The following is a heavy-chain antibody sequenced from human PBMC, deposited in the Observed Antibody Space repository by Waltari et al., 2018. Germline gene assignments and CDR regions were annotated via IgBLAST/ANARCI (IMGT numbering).Heavy chain of an antibody. J-gene: IGHJ6*02. CDR3: ARDTVVKDGMDV. Sequence: QVQLVQSGAEVKKPGASVKVSCKASGYTFTTYAIHWVRQAPGQRLEGMGWINAGNANTKYSQSFQGRVTITRDTSASTAYMELSSLRSEDTAVYYCARDTVVKDGMDVWGQGTTVTVSS. CDR1: GYTFTTYA. CDR2: INAGNANT. V-gene: IGHV1-3*01. D-gene: IGHD2-21*01.